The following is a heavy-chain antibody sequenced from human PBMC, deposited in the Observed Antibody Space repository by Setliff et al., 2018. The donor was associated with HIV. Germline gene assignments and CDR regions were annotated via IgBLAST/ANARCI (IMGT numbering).Heavy chain of an antibody. D-gene: IGHD1-26*01. CDR1: GGTLSSRDYN. J-gene: IGHJ3*01. V-gene: IGHV4-39*01. CDR2: VYYSGSV. Sequence: KPSETLSLTCSVSGGTLSSRDYNWGWIRQPPGKGLEWIGSVYYSGSVNCNPSLKSRVTMSVDTSKNQFTLNLNSVTAADTAVNYCARHRGSYLDPLDVWGRGAMVTVSS. CDR3: ARHRGSYLDPLDV.